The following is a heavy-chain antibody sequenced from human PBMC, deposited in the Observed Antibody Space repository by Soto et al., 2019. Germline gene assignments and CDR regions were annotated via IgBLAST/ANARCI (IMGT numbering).Heavy chain of an antibody. CDR2: IYHSGST. V-gene: IGHV4-4*02. CDR3: SSQRLRRYRYGYFDY. J-gene: IGHJ4*02. CDR1: GCSICSSNW. Sequence: SETLSLTCAVSGCSICSSNWWSWVRPPPGKGLEWIGEIYHSGSTNYNPSLKSRVTISVDKSKNQFSLKLSSVTAADTAVYYCSSQRLRRYRYGYFDYWGQGTLVTVSS. D-gene: IGHD5-18*01.